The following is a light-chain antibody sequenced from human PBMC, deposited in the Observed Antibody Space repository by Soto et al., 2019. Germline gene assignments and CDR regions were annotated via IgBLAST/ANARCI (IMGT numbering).Light chain of an antibody. J-gene: IGKJ2*01. CDR1: QGINIF. V-gene: IGKV1-9*01. CDR3: QQRNSYPRT. Sequence: DIQLTQSPSFLSASVGDRVTITCRASQGINIFLDWFQQKPGKAPNLLISAASTLQSGVPSRFSGSGSETEFTLTITSLQPEDSATYYCQQRNSYPRTFGQGTKVDIK. CDR2: AAS.